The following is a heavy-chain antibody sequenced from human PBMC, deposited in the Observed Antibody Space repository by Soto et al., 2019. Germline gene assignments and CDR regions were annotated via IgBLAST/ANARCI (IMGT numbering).Heavy chain of an antibody. V-gene: IGHV3-23*01. CDR1: GFTFSSYA. CDR3: AKGIYGGRLVDY. D-gene: IGHD3-10*01. Sequence: GGSLRLSCAASGFTFSSYAMSWVRQAPGKGLEWVSAISGSGGSTYYADSVKGRFTISRDNSKNTLYLQMNSLRAEDTAVYYSAKGIYGGRLVDYWGQGTLVTVSS. CDR2: ISGSGGST. J-gene: IGHJ4*02.